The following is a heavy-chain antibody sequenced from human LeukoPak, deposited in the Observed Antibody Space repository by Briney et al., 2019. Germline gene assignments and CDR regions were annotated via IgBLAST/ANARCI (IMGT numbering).Heavy chain of an antibody. CDR3: TKRRREGLLSPNWFDP. CDR1: GFTLTNYW. D-gene: IGHD3/OR15-3a*01. V-gene: IGHV5-51*01. Sequence: GESLKISRKGSGFTLTNYWHGWGRQMPGKGLEWMAIIYPGNSDTFYSPSIQGQVTISADKSISTVYLLWSSLEASDTTVYYCTKRRREGLLSPNWFDPWGQGTLVIVSS. CDR2: IYPGNSDT. J-gene: IGHJ5*02.